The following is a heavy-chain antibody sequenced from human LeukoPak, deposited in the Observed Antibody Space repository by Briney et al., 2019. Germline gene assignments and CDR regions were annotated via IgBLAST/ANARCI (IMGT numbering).Heavy chain of an antibody. Sequence: PGGSLRLSCAASGFTFSSYGMHWVRQAPGKGLEWVAVISYDGSNKYYADSVKGRFTISRDNSKNTLYLQMNSLRAEDTAVYYCARGNAIVLLWFGELWGQGTLVTVSS. CDR1: GFTFSSYG. J-gene: IGHJ4*02. CDR3: ARGNAIVLLWFGEL. CDR2: ISYDGSNK. D-gene: IGHD3-10*01. V-gene: IGHV3-30*03.